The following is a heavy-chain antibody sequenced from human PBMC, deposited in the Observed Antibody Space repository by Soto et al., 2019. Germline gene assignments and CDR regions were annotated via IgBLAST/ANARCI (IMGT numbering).Heavy chain of an antibody. V-gene: IGHV3-21*01. CDR2: ISPSSSYI. CDR3: ARVGGGVVVVPAANRGDF. Sequence: GGSLRLSCAASGFTFSTYSMNWVRQAPGKGLEWVSSISPSSSYIHYADSVKGRFTISRDNAEKSLYLQMNSLRAEDTAVYYCARVGGGVVVVPAANRGDFWGQGPLGTVSS. J-gene: IGHJ4*02. D-gene: IGHD2-2*01. CDR1: GFTFSTYS.